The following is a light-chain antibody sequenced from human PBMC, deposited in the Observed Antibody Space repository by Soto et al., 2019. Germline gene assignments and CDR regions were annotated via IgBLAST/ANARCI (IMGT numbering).Light chain of an antibody. V-gene: IGKV3-20*01. CDR3: QQYGSSPPVT. CDR2: GAS. Sequence: EIVLTQSPGTLSSSPGERVTLSCRATQRVSSRYLAWYQQKPGQAPRLLIYGASTRATGIPDRFGGSGSGTDFTLTISRLDPEDFAVYYCQQYGSSPPVTFGQGTRLEIK. CDR1: QRVSSRY. J-gene: IGKJ5*01.